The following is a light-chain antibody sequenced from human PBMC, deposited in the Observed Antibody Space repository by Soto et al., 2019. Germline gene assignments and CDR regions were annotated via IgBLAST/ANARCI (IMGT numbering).Light chain of an antibody. J-gene: IGKJ5*01. Sequence: IQMNHSPPSMTATVSARVTITCRASQDIGNWMTWYQQKPGKAPKLLIYNASTLVRGVPSRFSGSGSGTEFTLTISGLQPDDSLTYYCQQDKSCPVPFGQGTRLEI. CDR2: NAS. V-gene: IGKV1-12*01. CDR1: QDIGNW. CDR3: QQDKSCPVP.